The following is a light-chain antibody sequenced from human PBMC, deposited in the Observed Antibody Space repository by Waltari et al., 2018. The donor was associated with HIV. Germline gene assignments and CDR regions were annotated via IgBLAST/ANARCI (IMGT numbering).Light chain of an antibody. CDR3: CSYAGRITSVV. Sequence: QSALTQPASVSGSPGQSITISCTGTSSDVGSYNLVSWYQQPPGKAPKPMIYEVNKRPSGVSNRFSGSKAGNTASLTISGLQAEDEGYYYCCSYAGRITSVVFGGGTKLTVL. CDR1: SSDVGSYNL. CDR2: EVN. J-gene: IGLJ2*01. V-gene: IGLV2-23*02.